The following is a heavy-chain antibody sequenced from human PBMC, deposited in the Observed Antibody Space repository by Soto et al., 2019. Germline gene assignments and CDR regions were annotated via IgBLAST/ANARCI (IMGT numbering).Heavy chain of an antibody. CDR2: INQDGNKK. Sequence: GSLRLSCAASGFTFSSYWMSWVRQAPGKGLEWVANINQDGNKKYYVDSVKGRFTISRDNAKNSLYLQMNSLRAEDTAVYYCASEWELKCVDIWGQATMVTVSS. J-gene: IGHJ3*02. D-gene: IGHD1-26*01. CDR1: GFTFSSYW. V-gene: IGHV3-7*01. CDR3: ASEWELKCVDI.